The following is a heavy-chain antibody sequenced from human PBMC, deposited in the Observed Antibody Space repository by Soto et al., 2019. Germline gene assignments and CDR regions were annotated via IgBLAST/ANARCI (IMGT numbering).Heavy chain of an antibody. Sequence: SLRLSCAASGFPFRNSWMHWVRQAPGKGLVWVSRINNDGTNTDYADSVKGRFTISRDNAKNTVYLQVNNLRAEDTAVYYCARDVSWRGELSWGQGTLVTVSS. CDR1: GFPFRNSW. CDR3: ARDVSWRGELS. J-gene: IGHJ5*01. D-gene: IGHD1-7*01. CDR2: INNDGTNT. V-gene: IGHV3-74*01.